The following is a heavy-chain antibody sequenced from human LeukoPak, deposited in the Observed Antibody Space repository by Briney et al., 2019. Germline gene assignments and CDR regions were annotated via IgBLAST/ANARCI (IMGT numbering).Heavy chain of an antibody. CDR3: ATSHRGDIWAASWFVP. D-gene: IGHD3-9*01. CDR1: GFTFSSYA. V-gene: IGHV3-30*04. J-gene: IGHJ5*02. Sequence: GGSLPQTCAASGFTFSSYAMHWVRQAPGKGLEWVAVISYDGSNKYYADSVKGRFTISRDNSKNTLYLQMNSLRAEDTAVYYCATSHRGDIWAASWFVPWGQGAPGTVSS. CDR2: ISYDGSNK.